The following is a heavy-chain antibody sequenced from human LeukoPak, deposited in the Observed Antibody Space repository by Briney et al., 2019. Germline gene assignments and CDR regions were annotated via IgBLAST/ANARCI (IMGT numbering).Heavy chain of an antibody. J-gene: IGHJ1*01. CDR2: ISSSGSTI. Sequence: GSLRLSCAVSGFTFSSYEMNWVRQAPGKGLEWVSYISSSGSTIYYADSVKGRFTISRDDAKNSLYLQMNSLRAEDTAVYYCAALAAAGAHFQHWGQGTLVTVSS. CDR3: AALAAAGAHFQH. D-gene: IGHD6-13*01. V-gene: IGHV3-48*03. CDR1: GFTFSSYE.